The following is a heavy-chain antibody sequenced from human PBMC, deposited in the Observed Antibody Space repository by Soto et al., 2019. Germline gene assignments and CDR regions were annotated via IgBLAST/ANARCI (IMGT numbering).Heavy chain of an antibody. D-gene: IGHD1-26*01. Sequence: GSLRLSCAASGFTFISYWMHWVRQVSGKGLVWVSRIYSDGSSTSYADSVKGRFTISRDNAKNTLYLQMNSLRAEDTAVYYCARAMSSGSYFEYWGQGTLVNVSS. CDR2: IYSDGSST. V-gene: IGHV3-74*01. CDR1: GFTFISYW. CDR3: ARAMSSGSYFEY. J-gene: IGHJ4*02.